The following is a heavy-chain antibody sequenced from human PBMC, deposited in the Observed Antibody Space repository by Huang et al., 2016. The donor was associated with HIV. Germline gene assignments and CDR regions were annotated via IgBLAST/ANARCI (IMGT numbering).Heavy chain of an antibody. J-gene: IGHJ4*02. V-gene: IGHV4-34*02. D-gene: IGHD3-10*01. Sequence: QVQLKQWGAGLLKPSETLSLTCAVYGGAFRGSSWTWIRQFPEKGLEWIGDINHNGKIIYNPSLSARVTSSTDTSKNHFSIHLTSVTAADTALYYCARGFNYYASDNLGVYYFDSWGLGTLVTVSP. CDR2: INHNGKI. CDR1: GGAFRGSS. CDR3: ARGFNYYASDNLGVYYFDS.